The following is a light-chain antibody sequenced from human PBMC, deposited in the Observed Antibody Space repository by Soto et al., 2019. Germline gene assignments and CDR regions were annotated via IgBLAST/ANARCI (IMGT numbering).Light chain of an antibody. J-gene: IGKJ4*01. CDR3: QQFSSYPLT. Sequence: EFVLTQSPATLSLSPGERATLSCRASQTVRNNYLAWYQQKPGQAPRLLIYDASSRATGIPDRFSGGGSGTDFTLTISRLEPEEFAVYYCQQFSSYPLTFGGGPKVDIK. CDR1: QTVRNNY. V-gene: IGKV3-20*01. CDR2: DAS.